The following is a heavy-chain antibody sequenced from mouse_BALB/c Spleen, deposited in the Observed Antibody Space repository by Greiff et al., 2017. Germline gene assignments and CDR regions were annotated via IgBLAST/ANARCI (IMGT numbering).Heavy chain of an antibody. J-gene: IGHJ1*01. V-gene: IGHV5-9-3*01. CDR1: GFTFSSYA. CDR3: ARHNYYGSSYEGYWYFDV. Sequence: DVPLVESGGGLVKPGGSLKLSCAASGFTFSSYAMSWVRQTPEKRLEWVATISSGGSYTYYPDSVKGRFTISRDNAKNTLYLQMSSLRSEDTAMYYWARHNYYGSSYEGYWYFDVWGAGTTVTVSS. CDR2: ISSGGSYT. D-gene: IGHD1-1*01.